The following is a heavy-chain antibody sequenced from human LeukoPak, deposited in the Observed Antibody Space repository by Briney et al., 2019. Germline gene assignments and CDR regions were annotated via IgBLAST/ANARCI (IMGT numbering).Heavy chain of an antibody. D-gene: IGHD1-26*01. CDR1: GGSFSGYY. J-gene: IGHJ6*03. CDR2: INHSGST. CDR3: ARGRSNMRVGATGYYYYYYMDV. V-gene: IGHV4-34*01. Sequence: SETLSLTCAVYGGSFSGYYWSWIRQPPGKGLEWIGEINHSGSTNYNPSLKSRVTISVDTSKNQFSLKLSSVTAADAAVYYCARGRSNMRVGATGYYYYYYMDVWGKGTTVTVSS.